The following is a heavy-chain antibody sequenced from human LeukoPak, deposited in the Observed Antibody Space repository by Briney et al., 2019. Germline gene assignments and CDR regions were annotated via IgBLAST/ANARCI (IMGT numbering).Heavy chain of an antibody. CDR2: ISYDGSNK. CDR1: RFTFSSYA. J-gene: IGHJ4*02. Sequence: PGRSLRLSCAASRFTFSSYAMHWVRQAPGKGLEWVAVISYDGSNKYYADSVKGRFTISRDNSKNTLYLQMNSLRAEDTAVYYCAREHNWGQGTLVTVSS. CDR3: AREHN. V-gene: IGHV3-30-3*01.